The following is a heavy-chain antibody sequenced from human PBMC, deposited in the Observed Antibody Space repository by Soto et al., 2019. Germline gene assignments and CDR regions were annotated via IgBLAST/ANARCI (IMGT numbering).Heavy chain of an antibody. V-gene: IGHV3-23*01. CDR3: GKEYGGYCRDIDY. D-gene: IGHD2-21*01. Sequence: GGSLRLSCAASGFTFSSYAMSWVRQAPGKGLEWVSAISGSGGSTYYADSVKGRFTISRDNPKNTLYLQMNSLRAEDTAVYYYGKEYGGYCRDIDYWGQGPLVTVSS. CDR2: ISGSGGST. CDR1: GFTFSSYA. J-gene: IGHJ4*02.